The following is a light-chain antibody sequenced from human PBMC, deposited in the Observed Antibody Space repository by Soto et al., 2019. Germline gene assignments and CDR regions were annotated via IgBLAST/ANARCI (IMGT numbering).Light chain of an antibody. Sequence: QSVLTQPPSVSGAPRQRVTISCSGSSSNIGKNVVNWYQHLPGKAPKLLIYYDDLLPSGVSDRFSGSKSGTSASLAISGLQSEDEADYHCAAWDDSLNGYVFGTGTKLTVL. CDR3: AAWDDSLNGYV. J-gene: IGLJ1*01. CDR1: SSNIGKNV. CDR2: YDD. V-gene: IGLV1-36*01.